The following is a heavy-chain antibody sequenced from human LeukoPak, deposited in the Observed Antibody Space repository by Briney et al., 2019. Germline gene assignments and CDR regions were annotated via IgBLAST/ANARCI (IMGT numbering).Heavy chain of an antibody. CDR1: GGSFSGNS. CDR3: ARTPHYYYYMDV. Sequence: SETLSLTCAVYGGSFSGNSWSWIRQPPGEGLEWIGEVDHSGSTNYNPSLKSRVTISVDTSKNQFSLKLSSVTAADTAVYYCARTPHYYYYMDVWGKGTTVTVSS. J-gene: IGHJ6*03. V-gene: IGHV4-34*01. CDR2: VDHSGST.